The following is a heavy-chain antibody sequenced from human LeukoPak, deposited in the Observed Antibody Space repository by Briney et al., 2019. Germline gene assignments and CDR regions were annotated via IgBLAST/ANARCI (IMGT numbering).Heavy chain of an antibody. CDR2: ISGSGGLT. Sequence: GGSLRLSCAVSGSIFSSYAMSWVRQAPGKGLEWVSAISGSGGLTYYADSVKGRFTISRDNSKNTLYLQMNSLRADDTAVYYCARDLRRDCSTTTCYAFDYWGQGTLVTVSS. CDR1: GSIFSSYA. CDR3: ARDLRRDCSTTTCYAFDY. V-gene: IGHV3-23*01. D-gene: IGHD2-2*01. J-gene: IGHJ4*02.